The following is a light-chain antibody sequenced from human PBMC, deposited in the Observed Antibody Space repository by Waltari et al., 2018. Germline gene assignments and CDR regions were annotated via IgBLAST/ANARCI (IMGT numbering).Light chain of an antibody. J-gene: IGLJ3*02. CDR1: SGSVSTTYY. Sequence: QTVVTQEPSFSVSPGGTVTLTCGLSSGSVSTTYYPSWYQQTPGQAPRTLIYSTKNRPSGVPDRFSGSILGNKAALIITGAQAVDASDYYCLLYMPSGDWLFGGGTKLTVL. CDR2: STK. V-gene: IGLV8-61*01. CDR3: LLYMPSGDWL.